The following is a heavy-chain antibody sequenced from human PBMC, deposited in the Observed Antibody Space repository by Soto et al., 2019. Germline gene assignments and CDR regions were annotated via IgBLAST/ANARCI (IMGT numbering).Heavy chain of an antibody. CDR3: ARDADHNWFDP. J-gene: IGHJ5*02. V-gene: IGHV4-34*01. CDR2: ISHSGST. Sequence: SETLSLTCAVYGGSFSGYYWSWIRQPPGKGLEWIGEISHSGSTNYNPSLKSRVTISVDTSKNQFSLKLSSVTAADTAVYYCARDADHNWFDPWGQGTLVTVSS. CDR1: GGSFSGYY.